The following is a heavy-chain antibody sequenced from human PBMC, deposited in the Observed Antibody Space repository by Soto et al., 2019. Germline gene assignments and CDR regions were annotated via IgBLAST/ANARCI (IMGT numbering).Heavy chain of an antibody. CDR2: LSGSGDKT. CDR3: AKERYSSGYFDY. D-gene: IGHD6-19*01. V-gene: IGHV3-23*01. J-gene: IGHJ4*02. Sequence: GGSLRLSCAASGFSFSTYAMSWVRQAPGKGLEWVSALSGSGDKTYYADSVKGRFTISRDNSKNTMYVQMSSLRAEDTAVYYCAKERYSSGYFDYWGQGALVTVSS. CDR1: GFSFSTYA.